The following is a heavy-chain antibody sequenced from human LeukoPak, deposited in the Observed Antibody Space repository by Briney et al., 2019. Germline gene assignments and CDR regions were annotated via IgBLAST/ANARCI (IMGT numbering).Heavy chain of an antibody. CDR1: GYTFTSSG. Sequence: GASVKVSCKASGYTFTSSGITWVRQAPGQGLEWMGWISADGGNTNYAQKFQGRVTMTTDTSTSTTYMDLRSLRSDDAAVYYCARGADYYGSGIQDWGQGTLVTVSS. CDR3: ARGADYYGSGIQD. D-gene: IGHD3-10*01. J-gene: IGHJ4*02. V-gene: IGHV1-18*01. CDR2: ISADGGNT.